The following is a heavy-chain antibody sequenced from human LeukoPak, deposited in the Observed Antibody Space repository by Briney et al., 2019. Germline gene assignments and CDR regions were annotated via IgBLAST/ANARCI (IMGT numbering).Heavy chain of an antibody. CDR3: AFRNGRALS. D-gene: IGHD2-8*01. Sequence: SETLSLTCTVSGGSISNYYWSWIRQPPGKGLEWIGYIYSSGSTNYNPSLKSRVTISVDTSKNQFSLKLSSVTAADTAIYYCAFRNGRALSWGQGALVTVSS. V-gene: IGHV4-59*08. J-gene: IGHJ5*02. CDR1: GGSISNYY. CDR2: IYSSGST.